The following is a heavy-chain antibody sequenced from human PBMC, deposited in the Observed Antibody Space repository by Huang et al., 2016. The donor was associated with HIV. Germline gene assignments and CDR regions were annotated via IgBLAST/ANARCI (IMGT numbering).Heavy chain of an antibody. CDR2: ISASSGDT. Sequence: QIQLMQSGPELKQPGASVKVSCTASGYTFTSYGITWVRKAPGKGPEWMGWISASSGDTEYAQKFQGRVTLTTDTSTNIAYMELRSLRSDDTAKYYCARDPKYHRIGYYRQRRGIDIWGQGTMVIVSS. V-gene: IGHV1-18*01. J-gene: IGHJ3*02. D-gene: IGHD3-22*01. CDR3: ARDPKYHRIGYYRQRRGIDI. CDR1: GYTFTSYG.